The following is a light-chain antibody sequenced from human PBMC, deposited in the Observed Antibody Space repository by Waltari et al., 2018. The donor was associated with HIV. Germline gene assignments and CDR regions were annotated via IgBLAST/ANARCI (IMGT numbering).Light chain of an antibody. CDR3: SSYAPAFSLM. V-gene: IGLV2-14*01. J-gene: IGLJ3*02. CDR1: IRDIGCLNL. Sequence: QPALTQPASVSGSPGQSITISCPGPIRDIGCLNLFPWFQQHPGRAPKLLISEVTYRPSGVSDRFSASKSGNTASLTISGLQAEDEADYYCSSYAPAFSLMFGGGTKVTVL. CDR2: EVT.